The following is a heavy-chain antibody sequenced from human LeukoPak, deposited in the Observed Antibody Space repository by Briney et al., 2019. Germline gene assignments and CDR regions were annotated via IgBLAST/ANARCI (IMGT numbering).Heavy chain of an antibody. CDR2: IYYSGST. J-gene: IGHJ6*03. V-gene: IGHV4-39*01. CDR3: ASQAAAGTIYYYYYMDV. CDR1: GGSISSRSSY. D-gene: IGHD6-13*01. Sequence: SETLSLTCTVSGGSISSRSSYWGWIRQPPGKGLEWIGSIYYSGSTYYNPSLKSRVTISIDTSKNQFSLKLSSVTAADTAVYYCASQAAAGTIYYYYYMDVWGKGTTVTISS.